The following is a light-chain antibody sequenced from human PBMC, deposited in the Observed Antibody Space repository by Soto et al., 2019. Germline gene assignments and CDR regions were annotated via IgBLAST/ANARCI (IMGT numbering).Light chain of an antibody. CDR2: DVS. CDR3: SSYTTSNTRQIV. V-gene: IGLV2-14*03. J-gene: IGLJ1*01. Sequence: QSALTQPASVSGSPGQSITISCAGTSADIGAFNYVSWYQHHPGKAPKLLIYDVSNRPSGISNRFSGSKSDNTASLTISGLQPEDEADYYCSSYTTSNTRQIVFGTGTKSPS. CDR1: SADIGAFNY.